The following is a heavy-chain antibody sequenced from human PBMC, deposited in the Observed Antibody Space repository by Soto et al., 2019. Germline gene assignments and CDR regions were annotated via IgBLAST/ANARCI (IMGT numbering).Heavy chain of an antibody. CDR1: GGSISSSSSY. Sequence: PSETLSLTCTVSGGSISSSSSYWVWIRQPPGKGLEWIGSIYYSGSTYYDPSLKSRVTISVDTSKNQFSLKLSSVTAADTAVYYCARHEDYFFDYWGQGTLVTVSS. V-gene: IGHV4-39*01. CDR3: ARHEDYFFDY. J-gene: IGHJ4*02. CDR2: IYYSGST.